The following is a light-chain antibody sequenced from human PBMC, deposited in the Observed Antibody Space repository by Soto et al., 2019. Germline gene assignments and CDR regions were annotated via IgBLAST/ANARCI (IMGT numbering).Light chain of an antibody. Sequence: EIELTQSPGTLSLSPGERVTLSCRASQSVNSRYLAWYQQKPGQAPRLLIYGGSSRAAGLPDRFSGSGSGTDFTLPISRMAPEDFAVYYCHCQQYGDSSVYTFGQGTKLEI. J-gene: IGKJ2*01. V-gene: IGKV3-20*01. CDR1: QSVNSRY. CDR3: QQYGDSSVYT. CDR2: GGS.